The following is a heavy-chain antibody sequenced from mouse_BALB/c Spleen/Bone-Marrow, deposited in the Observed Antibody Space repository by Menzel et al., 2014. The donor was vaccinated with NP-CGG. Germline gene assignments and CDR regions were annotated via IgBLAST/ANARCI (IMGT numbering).Heavy chain of an antibody. J-gene: IGHJ3*01. D-gene: IGHD2-14*01. CDR2: INPYNDGT. CDR3: ARSGRYDGFAY. V-gene: IGHV1-14*01. CDR1: GYTFTSYV. Sequence: EVQLQQSGPELVKPGASVKMSCKASGYTFTSYVMHWVKQKPGQGLEWIGYINPYNDGTKYNKKFKGKATLTSDKSSSTAYMEPSSLTSEDSAVYYCARSGRYDGFAYWGQGTLVTVSA.